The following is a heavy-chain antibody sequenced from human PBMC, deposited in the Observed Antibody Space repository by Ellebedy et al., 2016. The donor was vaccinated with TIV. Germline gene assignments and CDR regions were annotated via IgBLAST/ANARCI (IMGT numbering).Heavy chain of an antibody. CDR1: GFTFSSYA. D-gene: IGHD3-22*01. CDR3: AKEITMIVVVKAFDY. V-gene: IGHV3-23*01. J-gene: IGHJ4*02. CDR2: ISGSGGST. Sequence: GESLKISXAASGFTFSSYAMSWVRQAPGKGLEWVSAISGSGGSTYYADSVKGRFTISRDNSKNTLYLQMNSLRAEGTAVYYCAKEITMIVVVKAFDYWGQGTLVTVSS.